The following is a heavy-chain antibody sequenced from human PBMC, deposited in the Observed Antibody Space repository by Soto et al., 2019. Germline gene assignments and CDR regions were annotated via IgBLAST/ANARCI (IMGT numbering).Heavy chain of an antibody. D-gene: IGHD2-15*01. CDR1: GFTFSSYW. CDR2: INSDGSST. J-gene: IGHJ3*02. V-gene: IGHV3-74*01. Sequence: LSLTCAASGFTFSSYWMHWVRQAPGKGLVWVSRINSDGSSTSYADSVKGRFTISRDNAKNTLYLQMNSLRAEDTAVYYCARDPGVVVVVAATQAFDIWGQGTMVTVSS. CDR3: ARDPGVVVVVAATQAFDI.